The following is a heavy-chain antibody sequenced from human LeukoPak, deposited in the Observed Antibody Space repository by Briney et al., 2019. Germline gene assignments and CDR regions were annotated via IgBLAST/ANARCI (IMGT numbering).Heavy chain of an antibody. Sequence: WASVNVSCKASGYTFTSYDINWVRQATGQGLEWMGWMNPNSGNTGYAQKFQGRVTITRNTSISTAYMELSSLRSEDTAVYYCARDGPSGWTNNFDYWGQGTLVTVSS. J-gene: IGHJ4*02. CDR2: MNPNSGNT. CDR1: GYTFTSYD. CDR3: ARDGPSGWTNNFDY. V-gene: IGHV1-8*03. D-gene: IGHD6-19*01.